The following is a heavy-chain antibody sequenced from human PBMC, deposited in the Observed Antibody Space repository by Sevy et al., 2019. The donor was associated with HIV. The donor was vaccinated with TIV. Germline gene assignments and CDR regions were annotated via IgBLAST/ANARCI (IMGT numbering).Heavy chain of an antibody. J-gene: IGHJ4*02. CDR1: GFTFSSYA. CDR3: ARESPGMITFGGVIVNGYFDY. Sequence: QLGGSLRLSCAASGFTFSSYAMHWVRQAPGKGLEWVAVISYDGSNKYYADSVKGRFTIPRDNSKNTLYLQMNSLRAEDTAVYYCARESPGMITFGGVIVNGYFDYWGQGTLVTVSS. D-gene: IGHD3-16*02. CDR2: ISYDGSNK. V-gene: IGHV3-30-3*01.